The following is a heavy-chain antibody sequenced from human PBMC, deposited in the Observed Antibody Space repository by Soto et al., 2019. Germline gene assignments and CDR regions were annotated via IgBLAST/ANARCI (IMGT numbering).Heavy chain of an antibody. CDR1: GFTFSSYA. J-gene: IGHJ4*02. V-gene: IGHV3-23*01. CDR3: AKRSSSSTFDY. D-gene: IGHD6-6*01. CDR2: ISGSDDST. Sequence: EVQLLESGGGLVQPGESLRLSCAASGFTFSSYAMSWVRPAPGKGLEWVSVISGSDDSTYYADSVKGRFTIYRDNSKNTLYLQMNSLRAEDTAVYYCAKRSSSSTFDYWGQGTLVTVSS.